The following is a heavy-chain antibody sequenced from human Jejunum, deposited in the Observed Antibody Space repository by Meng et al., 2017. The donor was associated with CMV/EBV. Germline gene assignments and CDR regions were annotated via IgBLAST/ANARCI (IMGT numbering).Heavy chain of an antibody. CDR2: IYYRSQWYS. D-gene: IGHD3-22*01. Sequence: SSKSAGWNGIRQSPSRGLEWLGRIYYRSQWYSDYAVSVRGRISINPDTTRNQFSLHLSSVTPEDTAIYYCSRNEFERMIHWFDPWGQGTLVTVSS. CDR3: SRNEFERMIHWFDP. V-gene: IGHV6-1*01. J-gene: IGHJ5*02. CDR1: SSKSAG.